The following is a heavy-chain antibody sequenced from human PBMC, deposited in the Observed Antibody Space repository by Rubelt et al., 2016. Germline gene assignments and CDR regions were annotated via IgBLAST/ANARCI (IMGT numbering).Heavy chain of an antibody. J-gene: IGHJ4*02. D-gene: IGHD4-17*01. Sequence: YAMSWVRQAPGKGLECVSGISGGGGTTYYTDSVKGRFTISRDNSRNTLSLQMDSLRAEDTAVYYCAKATVTTTNFDYWGQGTLVTVSS. CDR2: ISGGGGTT. V-gene: IGHV3-23*01. CDR3: AKATVTTTNFDY. CDR1: YA.